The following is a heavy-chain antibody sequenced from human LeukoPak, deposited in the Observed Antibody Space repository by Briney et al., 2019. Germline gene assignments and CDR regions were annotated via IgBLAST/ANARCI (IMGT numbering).Heavy chain of an antibody. Sequence: DSVKVSCKASGYTFTSYAMHWVRQAPGQRLEWMGWINAGNGNTKYSQKFQGRVTITRDTSASTAYMELSSLRSEDTAVYYCARGGDRLPDAFDIWGQGTMVTVSS. J-gene: IGHJ3*02. CDR2: INAGNGNT. D-gene: IGHD3-16*01. V-gene: IGHV1-3*01. CDR1: GYTFTSYA. CDR3: ARGGDRLPDAFDI.